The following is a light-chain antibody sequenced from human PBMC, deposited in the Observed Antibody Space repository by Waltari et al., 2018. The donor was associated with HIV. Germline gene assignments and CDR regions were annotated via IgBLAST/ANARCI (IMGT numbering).Light chain of an antibody. CDR3: QQCNRTPPT. Sequence: DIQMTQPPSSLSASVGDRVTITCRASQTISEYLTWYQQKPGKAPKLLIYGASTLQSGVPTRFSGSGSGTDFTLTISSLQPEDSATYVCQQCNRTPPTFGQGTRLEIK. CDR1: QTISEY. CDR2: GAS. V-gene: IGKV1-27*01. J-gene: IGKJ5*01.